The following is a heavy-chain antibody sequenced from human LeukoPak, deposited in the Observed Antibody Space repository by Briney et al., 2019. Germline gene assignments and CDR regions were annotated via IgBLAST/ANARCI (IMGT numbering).Heavy chain of an antibody. J-gene: IGHJ4*02. V-gene: IGHV3-23*01. CDR2: ISGSGGPT. D-gene: IGHD6-19*01. Sequence: GGSLRLSCAASGFTFSSYALTWVRHAPGKGLEWVLSISGSGGPTFYADSVKGRFTISRDNSKSTLFLQMNSLRAEDTAIYYCAKARYTSGWYVFDYWGRGTQVTVSS. CDR3: AKARYTSGWYVFDY. CDR1: GFTFSSYA.